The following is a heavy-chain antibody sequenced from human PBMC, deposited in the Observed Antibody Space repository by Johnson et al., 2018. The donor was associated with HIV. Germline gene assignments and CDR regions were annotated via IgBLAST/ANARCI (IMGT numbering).Heavy chain of an antibody. CDR3: ARDTHGEGAFDV. V-gene: IGHV3-30*04. CDR2: ISYDGSNK. CDR1: GFTFTTYA. D-gene: IGHD3-10*01. Sequence: QVQLVESGGGVVQPGRSLRLSCAASGFTFTTYAMHWVRQAPGKGLEWVAVISYDGSNKYYADSVKGRFTISRDNAKNSLYLQMNSLRAGDTAVYYCARDTHGEGAFDVWGQGTMVTFSS. J-gene: IGHJ3*01.